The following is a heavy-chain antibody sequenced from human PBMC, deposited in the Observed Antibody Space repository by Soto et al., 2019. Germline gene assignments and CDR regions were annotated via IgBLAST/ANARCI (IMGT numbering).Heavy chain of an antibody. Sequence: QVQLVQSGAEVKKPGASVKVSCEASGYTFTSYGISWVRQAPGQGLEWMGWISAYNGNTNYAQKLQGRVTMTTDTSTSTAYMELRSLRSDDTAVYYCARDGRAKSRDFWSGYYPPLGRNWFDPWGQGTLVTVSS. CDR3: ARDGRAKSRDFWSGYYPPLGRNWFDP. J-gene: IGHJ5*02. CDR2: ISAYNGNT. V-gene: IGHV1-18*01. D-gene: IGHD3-3*01. CDR1: GYTFTSYG.